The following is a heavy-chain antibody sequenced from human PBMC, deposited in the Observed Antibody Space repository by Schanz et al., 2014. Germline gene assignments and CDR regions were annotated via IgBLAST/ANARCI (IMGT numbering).Heavy chain of an antibody. V-gene: IGHV1-18*04. J-gene: IGHJ6*02. Sequence: QVQLVQSGAELKNPGASVKVSCKASGYSFSAYYIHWMRQAPGQGLEWLGWINGYNAHTNYAQKFQGRVTMTTDTSTSTVYMELRSLRSEDTAVYYCASALTTWGGMDVWGQGTTVTVSS. CDR3: ASALTTWGGMDV. CDR2: INGYNAHT. D-gene: IGHD4-4*01. CDR1: GYSFSAYY.